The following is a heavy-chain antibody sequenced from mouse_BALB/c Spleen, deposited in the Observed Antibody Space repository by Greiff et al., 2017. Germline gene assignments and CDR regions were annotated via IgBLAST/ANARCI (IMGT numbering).Heavy chain of an antibody. CDR2: INSNGGST. CDR3: AREDYAFDY. Sequence: EVQGVESGGGLVKPGGSLKLSCAASGFTFSSYGMSWVRQTPDKRLELVATINSNGGSTYYPDSVKGRFTISRDNAKNTLYLQMSSLKSEDTAMYYCAREDYAFDYWGQGTTLTVSS. J-gene: IGHJ2*01. D-gene: IGHD2-4*01. V-gene: IGHV5-6-3*01. CDR1: GFTFSSYG.